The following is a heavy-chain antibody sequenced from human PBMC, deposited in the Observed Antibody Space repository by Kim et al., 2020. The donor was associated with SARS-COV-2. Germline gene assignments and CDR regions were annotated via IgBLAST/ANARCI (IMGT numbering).Heavy chain of an antibody. V-gene: IGHV3-15*01. Sequence: GGSLRLSCAASGFTFSNAWMSWVRQAPGKGLEWVGRIKSKTDGGTTDYAAPVKGRFTISRDDSKNTLYLQMNSLKTEDTAVYYCTTDPPILPAAMPGYYYGMDVWGQGTTVTVSS. CDR1: GFTFSNAW. D-gene: IGHD2-2*01. CDR3: TTDPPILPAAMPGYYYGMDV. CDR2: IKSKTDGGTT. J-gene: IGHJ6*02.